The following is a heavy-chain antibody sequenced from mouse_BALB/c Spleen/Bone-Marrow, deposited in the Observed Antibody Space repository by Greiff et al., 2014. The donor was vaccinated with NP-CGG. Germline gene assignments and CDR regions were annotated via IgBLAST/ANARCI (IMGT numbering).Heavy chain of an antibody. CDR3: ARFAGTPYTMDY. V-gene: IGHV3-1*02. D-gene: IGHD4-1*01. CDR1: GYSITSYYS. Sequence: VQLQQSGPDLVKPSQSLSLTCTVTGYSITSYYSWHWIRRFPGNKLEWMGYIHYSGTTVYNPSLKSRISITRDTSNNQFFLQLNSVTTEDTATYYCARFAGTPYTMDYWGQGTSVTVSS. J-gene: IGHJ4*01. CDR2: IHYSGTT.